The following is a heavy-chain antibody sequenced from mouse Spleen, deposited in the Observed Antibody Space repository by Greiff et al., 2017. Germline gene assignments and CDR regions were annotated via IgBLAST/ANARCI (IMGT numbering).Heavy chain of an antibody. CDR3: ASEGAFAY. Sequence: QVQLQQSGAELVKPGASVKLSCKASGYTFTSYWMQWVKQRPGQGLEWIGEIDPSDSYTNYNQKFKGKATLTVDTSSSTAYMQLSSLTSEDSAVYYCASEGAFAYWGQGTLVTVSA. CDR1: GYTFTSYW. CDR2: IDPSDSYT. V-gene: IGHV1-50*01. J-gene: IGHJ3*01.